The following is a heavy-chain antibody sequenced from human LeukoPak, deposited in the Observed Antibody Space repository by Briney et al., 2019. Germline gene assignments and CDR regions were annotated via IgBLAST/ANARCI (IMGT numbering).Heavy chain of an antibody. CDR2: ISGSGGST. CDR3: VRGITMIVVVTNFDY. V-gene: IGHV3-23*01. D-gene: IGHD3-22*01. J-gene: IGHJ4*02. CDR1: GFTFSSYA. Sequence: GGSLRLSCAASGFTFSSYAMSWVRQAPGKGLEWVSAISGSGGSTLYADDVKGRFTITRDNSKNTLYLQMNSLRAEDTAVYYCVRGITMIVVVTNFDYWGQGTLVTVSS.